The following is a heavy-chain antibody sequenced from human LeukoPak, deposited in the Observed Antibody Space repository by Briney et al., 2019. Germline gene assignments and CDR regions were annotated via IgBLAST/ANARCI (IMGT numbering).Heavy chain of an antibody. Sequence: GGSLRLFCAASGMTFDDYAMHWVRRAPGKGLKWVSLISGDGGSTYYADSVKGRFTISRDNSKNSLYLQMTNLRTEDTALYYCAKGFSVLASNHYFYYYGMDVWGQGTTVTVSS. CDR2: ISGDGGST. D-gene: IGHD3-3*01. V-gene: IGHV3-43*02. J-gene: IGHJ6*02. CDR1: GMTFDDYA. CDR3: AKGFSVLASNHYFYYYGMDV.